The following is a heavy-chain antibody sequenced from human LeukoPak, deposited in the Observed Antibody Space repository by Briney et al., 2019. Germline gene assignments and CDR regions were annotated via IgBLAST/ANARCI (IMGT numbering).Heavy chain of an antibody. CDR2: IYYSGST. Sequence: SETLSLTCTVSGGSISSYYWSWIRQPPVKGLEWIGYIYYSGSTNYNPSLKSRVTISVDTSKNQFSLKLSSVTAADTAVYYCARDTHYYDSSGYYYAGYFDYWGQGTLVTVSS. CDR1: GGSISSYY. CDR3: ARDTHYYDSSGYYYAGYFDY. V-gene: IGHV4-59*01. J-gene: IGHJ4*02. D-gene: IGHD3-22*01.